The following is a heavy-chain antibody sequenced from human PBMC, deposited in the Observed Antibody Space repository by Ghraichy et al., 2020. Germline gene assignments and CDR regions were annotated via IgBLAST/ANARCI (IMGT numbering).Heavy chain of an antibody. V-gene: IGHV3-21*01. CDR2: ISSSSSYI. J-gene: IGHJ4*02. CDR1: GFTFSSYS. Sequence: GGSLRLSCAASGFTFSSYSMNWVRQAPGKGLEWVSSISSSSSYIYYADSVKGRFTISRDNAKNSLYLQMNSLRAEDTAVYYCARAPVEAAHPYYFDYWGQGTMVTVSS. D-gene: IGHD6-6*01. CDR3: ARAPVEAAHPYYFDY.